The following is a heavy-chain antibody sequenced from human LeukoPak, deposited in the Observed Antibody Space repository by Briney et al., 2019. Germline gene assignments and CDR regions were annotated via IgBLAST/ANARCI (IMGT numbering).Heavy chain of an antibody. J-gene: IGHJ4*02. CDR2: ITSGTTYI. CDR1: GFTFSDYN. CDR3: ARWPYSSSYYFDY. D-gene: IGHD6-6*01. Sequence: GGSLRLSCAASGFTFSDYNMNWVRQSPEKGLEWVSSITSGTTYIYYADSVRGRFALSRDNAKNSLYLQMNSLRAEDTAVYYCARWPYSSSYYFDYWGQGTLVTVSS. V-gene: IGHV3-21*01.